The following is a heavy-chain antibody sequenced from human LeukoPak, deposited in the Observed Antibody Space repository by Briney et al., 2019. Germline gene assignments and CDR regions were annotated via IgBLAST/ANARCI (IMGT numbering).Heavy chain of an antibody. CDR1: GYSITSGYY. CDR3: ARAHSSSFDY. D-gene: IGHD6-19*01. Sequence: SETLSLTCTVSGYSITSGYYWGWFRQSPGKGLEWIANIYHSGTTHYNPSLKSRVTISVDTSRNQFSLKLRSVTAADTAVYYCARAHSSSFDYWGQGTLVTVSS. V-gene: IGHV4-38-2*02. J-gene: IGHJ4*02. CDR2: IYHSGTT.